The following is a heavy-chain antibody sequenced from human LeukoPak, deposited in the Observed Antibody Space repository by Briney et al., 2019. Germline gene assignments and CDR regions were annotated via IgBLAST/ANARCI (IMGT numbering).Heavy chain of an antibody. V-gene: IGHV3-30*02. Sequence: GGSLRLSCAASGINFRSSGMHWVRQAPGKGLEWVTFIQNDGSDKSYAASVKGRFTISRDNSKNTVYLHMNSLRADDTALYYCAREGGRAAAGRFDYWGQGTLVTDSS. J-gene: IGHJ4*02. CDR2: IQNDGSDK. CDR1: GINFRSSG. D-gene: IGHD6-13*01. CDR3: AREGGRAAAGRFDY.